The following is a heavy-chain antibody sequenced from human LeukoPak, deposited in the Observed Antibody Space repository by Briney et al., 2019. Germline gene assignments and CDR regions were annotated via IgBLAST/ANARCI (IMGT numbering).Heavy chain of an antibody. V-gene: IGHV4-59*01. CDR1: GGSISSYY. D-gene: IGHD1-14*01. CDR2: IYYSGTT. J-gene: IGHJ4*02. CDR3: ARLHPTTSFDY. Sequence: SETLSLTCTVSGGSISSYYWSWVRQPPGKGLERIGYIYYSGTTNYNRSLKSRVTISVDMSKNQFSLKLSSVTAADTAVYYCARLHPTTSFDYWGQGTLVTVSS.